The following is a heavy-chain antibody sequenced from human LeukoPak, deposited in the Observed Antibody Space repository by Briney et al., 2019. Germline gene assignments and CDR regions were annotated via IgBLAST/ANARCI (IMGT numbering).Heavy chain of an antibody. CDR3: ARDSPTYYYDSSGYEDAFDI. V-gene: IGHV1-18*01. CDR2: ISAYNGNT. J-gene: IGHJ3*02. D-gene: IGHD3-22*01. Sequence: ASVKVSCKASGYTFTSYGISWVRQAPGQGLEWMGWISAYNGNTNYAQKPQGRVTMTTDTSTSTAYMELRSLRSDDTAVYYCARDSPTYYYDSSGYEDAFDIWGQGTMVTVSS. CDR1: GYTFTSYG.